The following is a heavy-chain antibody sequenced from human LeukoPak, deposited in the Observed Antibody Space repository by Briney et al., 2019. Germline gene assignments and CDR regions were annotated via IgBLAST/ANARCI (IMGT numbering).Heavy chain of an antibody. CDR1: GFTFSSYA. CDR3: ARDYDFWSGTDY. V-gene: IGHV3-30*04. J-gene: IGHJ4*02. D-gene: IGHD3-3*01. Sequence: GGSLRLSCAASGFTFSSYAMHWVRQAPGKGLEWVAVISYDGSNKYYADSVKGRLTISRDNSKNTLSLQMNSLGAEDTAVYYCARDYDFWSGTDYWGQGTLVTVSS. CDR2: ISYDGSNK.